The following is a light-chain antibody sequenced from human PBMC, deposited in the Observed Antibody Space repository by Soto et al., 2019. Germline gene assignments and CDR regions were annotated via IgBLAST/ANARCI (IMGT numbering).Light chain of an antibody. Sequence: QTVVTQPASVSESPGQSITISCTGTSSDVGGYDYVSWYQQHPGKAPKLLIYDVSDRPSGVSNRFSGSKSGNTASLTISGLQAEDEADYYCSSYTSGSIVIFGGGTKVTVL. CDR1: SSDVGGYDY. J-gene: IGLJ2*01. CDR3: SSYTSGSIVI. CDR2: DVS. V-gene: IGLV2-14*01.